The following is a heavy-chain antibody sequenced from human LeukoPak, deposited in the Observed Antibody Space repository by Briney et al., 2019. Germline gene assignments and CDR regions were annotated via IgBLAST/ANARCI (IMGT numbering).Heavy chain of an antibody. J-gene: IGHJ4*02. CDR2: IYYSGST. CDR1: GGSISSSSYY. V-gene: IGHV4-39*01. Sequence: SETLFLTCTVSGGSISSSSYYWGWIRQPPGKGLEWIGSIYYSGSTYYNPSLKSRVTISVDTSKNQFSLKLSSVTAADTAVYYCARQKSYYDSSGYWFDYWGQGTLVTVSS. CDR3: ARQKSYYDSSGYWFDY. D-gene: IGHD3-22*01.